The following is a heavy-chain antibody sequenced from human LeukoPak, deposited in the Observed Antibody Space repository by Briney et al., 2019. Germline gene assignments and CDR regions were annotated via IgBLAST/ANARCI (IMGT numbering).Heavy chain of an antibody. CDR2: IYYSGST. V-gene: IGHV4-39*07. CDR3: ARGPPYDFWSGYYPD. Sequence: SETLSLTCTVSGGSISSSSYYWGWIRQPPGKGLEWIGSIYYSGSTYYNPSLKSRVTISVDTSKNQFSLKLSSVTAADTAVYYCARGPPYDFWSGYYPDWGQGTLVTVSS. J-gene: IGHJ4*02. D-gene: IGHD3-3*01. CDR1: GGSISSSSYY.